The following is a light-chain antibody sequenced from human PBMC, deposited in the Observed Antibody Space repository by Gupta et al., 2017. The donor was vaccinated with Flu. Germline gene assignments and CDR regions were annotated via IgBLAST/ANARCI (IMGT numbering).Light chain of an antibody. V-gene: IGKV1D-12*01. CDR3: QQATIVSIT. CDR1: QGISRW. J-gene: IGKJ5*01. Sequence: DIQMTQSPSSVSASVGDRVTITCRESQGISRWLAWYQQKPGKAPKLLIYSASTLQSGVPSRFGGSGSGTDFTLTSSSLQPEDCATYHCQQATIVSITFGQGTRLEIK. CDR2: SAS.